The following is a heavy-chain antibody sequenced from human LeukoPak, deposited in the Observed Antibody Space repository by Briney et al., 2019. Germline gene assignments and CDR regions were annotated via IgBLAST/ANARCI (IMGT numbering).Heavy chain of an antibody. V-gene: IGHV3-23*01. CDR2: ISGAGGST. CDR1: GFAFSSSS. Sequence: GGSLRLSCATSGFAFSSSSMSWVRQAPGKGLEWVSTISGAGGSTWYADSVKGRFTTSRDNSKKSMSLQMSSLRAEDTAIYYCAKDDSSSWYDYFFDYWGQGTLVTVSS. J-gene: IGHJ4*02. D-gene: IGHD6-13*01. CDR3: AKDDSSSWYDYFFDY.